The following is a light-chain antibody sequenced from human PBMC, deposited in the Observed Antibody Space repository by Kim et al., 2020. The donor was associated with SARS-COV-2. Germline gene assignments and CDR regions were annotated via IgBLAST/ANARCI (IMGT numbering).Light chain of an antibody. Sequence: ASVGDRVTITCRASQSISRSLIWYQQKPGKAPQVMIFKASNLETGVPSRFSGSGSGTEFTLTISSLQPDDFATYYCQQYISYPWTFGRGTKVDIK. CDR2: KAS. V-gene: IGKV1-5*03. CDR1: QSISRS. CDR3: QQYISYPWT. J-gene: IGKJ1*01.